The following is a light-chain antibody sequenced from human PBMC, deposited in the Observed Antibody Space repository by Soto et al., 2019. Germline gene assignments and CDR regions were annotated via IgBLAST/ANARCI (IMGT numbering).Light chain of an antibody. CDR1: QSVSSN. J-gene: IGKJ1*01. CDR2: GAS. CDR3: HQYNGWPRT. Sequence: EIVMTQSPATLSVSPGERATLSCRASQSVSSNLAWYQQKPGQAPRLLIYGASTRATGIPAKFSGGGSGTEFTLTISSLQSEDFAVYYCHQYNGWPRTFGQGTKVEI. V-gene: IGKV3-15*01.